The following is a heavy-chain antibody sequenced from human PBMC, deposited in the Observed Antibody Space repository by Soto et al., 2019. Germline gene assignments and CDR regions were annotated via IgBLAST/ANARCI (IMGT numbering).Heavy chain of an antibody. V-gene: IGHV4-31*03. CDR1: GGSISSGGYY. J-gene: IGHJ6*02. Sequence: QVQLQESGPGLVKPSQTLSLTCTVSGGSISSGGYYWSWIRQHPGKGLEWIGYIYYSGSTYYNPSLKSRVTISVDTSKNQFSLKLSSVTAAHTAVYYCARGGYGFWSGYQNEKYYGMDVWGQGTTVTVSS. CDR3: ARGGYGFWSGYQNEKYYGMDV. D-gene: IGHD3-3*01. CDR2: IYYSGST.